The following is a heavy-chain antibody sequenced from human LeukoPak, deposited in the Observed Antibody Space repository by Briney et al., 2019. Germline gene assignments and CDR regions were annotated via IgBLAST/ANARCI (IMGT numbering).Heavy chain of an antibody. CDR3: ARDSEDLDYYYGMDV. J-gene: IGHJ6*04. CDR2: IYSGGST. CDR1: GFTVSSNY. Sequence: GRSLRLSCAASGFTVSSNYMSWVRQAPGKGLGWVSVIYSGGSTYYADSVKGRFTISRDNSKNTLYLQMNSLRAEDTAVYYCARDSEDLDYYYGMDVWGKGTTVTVSS. D-gene: IGHD2-15*01. V-gene: IGHV3-53*01.